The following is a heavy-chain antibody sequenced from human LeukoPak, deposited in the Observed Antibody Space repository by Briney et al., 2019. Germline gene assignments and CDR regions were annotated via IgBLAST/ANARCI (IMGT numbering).Heavy chain of an antibody. CDR2: INPNSGGT. V-gene: IGHV1-2*02. CDR3: ARGSRIAAAGTYY. J-gene: IGHJ4*02. Sequence: GASVKVSCKASGYTFTSYYMHWVRQAPGQGLEWMGWINPNSGGTNYAQKFQGRVTMTRDTSISTAYMELSRLRSDDTAVYYCARGSRIAAAGTYYWGQGTLVTVSS. CDR1: GYTFTSYY. D-gene: IGHD6-13*01.